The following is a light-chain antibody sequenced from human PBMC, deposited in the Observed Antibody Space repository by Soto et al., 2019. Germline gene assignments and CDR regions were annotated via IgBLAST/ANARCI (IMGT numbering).Light chain of an antibody. CDR2: EVS. CDR1: SSDVGGYNY. J-gene: IGLJ2*01. Sequence: QSALTQPPSASGSRGQSVTISCTGSSSDVGGYNYVSWYQQHPGKAPQLRIYEVSKRPSGVPDRLSGSKSGNTASLTVSGHQAEHEADYYCSSYGGSNNVVFGGGTKDTVL. V-gene: IGLV2-8*01. CDR3: SSYGGSNNVV.